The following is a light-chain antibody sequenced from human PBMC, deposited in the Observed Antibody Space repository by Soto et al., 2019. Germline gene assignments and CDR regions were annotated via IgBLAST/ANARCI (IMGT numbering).Light chain of an antibody. J-gene: IGKJ1*01. CDR1: QSIGSS. Sequence: DIQMTQSPSTLSASVGDRVTITCRASQSIGSSLAWYQQKPGKAPNLLIYVASNLGSGVPSRFSGSGSGTEFTLTISSLQPDDFATYYCQQYKLYPWTFGQGTKVEIQ. V-gene: IGKV1-5*03. CDR2: VAS. CDR3: QQYKLYPWT.